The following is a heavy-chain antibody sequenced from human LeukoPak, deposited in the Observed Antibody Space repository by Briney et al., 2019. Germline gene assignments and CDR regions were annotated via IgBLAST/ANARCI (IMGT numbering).Heavy chain of an antibody. Sequence: VGSLRLSCAASGFTFSDYAMSWVRQTPGKGLEWVSSIMSNSTTKYIADSVKGRFTVYRDDSENTLYVQMISLRAEETAVYYCARVRYDSGSPDTFDTWGRGTLVTVSS. CDR3: ARVRYDSGSPDTFDT. CDR2: IMSNSTTK. D-gene: IGHD1-26*01. J-gene: IGHJ5*02. V-gene: IGHV3-23*05. CDR1: GFTFSDYA.